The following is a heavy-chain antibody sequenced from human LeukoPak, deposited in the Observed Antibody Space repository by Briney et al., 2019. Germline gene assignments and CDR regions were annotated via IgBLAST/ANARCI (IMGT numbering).Heavy chain of an antibody. Sequence: QPGGSLRLSCVASGFRFSDYEMNWVRQAPGKGLEWVSYIGRNGLSIYYADSVRGRFTISRDNARNSLYLQMNSLRDEDTAVYYCTRDGLHTAHFDYWGQGTLVNVSS. CDR1: GFRFSDYE. CDR3: TRDGLHTAHFDY. CDR2: IGRNGLSI. V-gene: IGHV3-48*03. J-gene: IGHJ4*02. D-gene: IGHD5-18*01.